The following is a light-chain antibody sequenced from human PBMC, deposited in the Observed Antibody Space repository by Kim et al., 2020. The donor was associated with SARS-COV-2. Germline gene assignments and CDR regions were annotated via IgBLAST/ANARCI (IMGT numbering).Light chain of an antibody. Sequence: SPGQTVTLSCRASQGVRDNFAWSPQNPGPAPRLLLYGASTRATGIPARFSGSGSGTEFTLDISSLQSEDLAVYYCQQYENWPPVTFGGGTKVDIK. CDR1: QGVRDN. J-gene: IGKJ4*01. V-gene: IGKV3-15*01. CDR3: QQYENWPPVT. CDR2: GAS.